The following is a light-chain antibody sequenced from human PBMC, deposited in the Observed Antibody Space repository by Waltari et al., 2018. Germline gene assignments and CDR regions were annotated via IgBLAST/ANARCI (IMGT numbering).Light chain of an antibody. Sequence: QSALTQPASVPGSTGQSLTISCTGTRSDVGGYNYVSRYQQHPGKAPKLMIYEVSNRPSGVSNRFSGSKSGNTASLTISGLQAEDEADYYCSSYTSSSTLVFGGGTKLTVL. CDR2: EVS. J-gene: IGLJ3*02. CDR3: SSYTSSSTLV. V-gene: IGLV2-14*01. CDR1: RSDVGGYNY.